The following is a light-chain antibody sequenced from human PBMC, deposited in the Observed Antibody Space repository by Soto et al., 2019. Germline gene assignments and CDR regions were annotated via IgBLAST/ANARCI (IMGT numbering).Light chain of an antibody. Sequence: DIVMTQSPLSLPVTPGEPASISCRSSQSLLHSNGYNYLDWYLQKPGQSPQLLIYLGSNRASGVPDRFSGSGSGTDFTLKISRVEAEGVGVYYCMQALQTLGYTFGQGTKLEIK. CDR1: QSLLHSNGYNY. CDR3: MQALQTLGYT. J-gene: IGKJ2*01. CDR2: LGS. V-gene: IGKV2-28*01.